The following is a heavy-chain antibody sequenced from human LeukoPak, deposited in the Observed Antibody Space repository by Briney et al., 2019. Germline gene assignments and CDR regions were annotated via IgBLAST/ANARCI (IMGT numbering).Heavy chain of an antibody. Sequence: PSETLSLTCTLSGGSISSSSYYGGWIRQPPGKGLEWIGSIYYSGSTYYNPSLKSRVTISVDTSKNQFSLKLSSVTAADTAVYYCARHGVQLTSIDYWGQGTLVTVSS. J-gene: IGHJ4*02. CDR3: ARHGVQLTSIDY. CDR1: GGSISSSSYY. CDR2: IYYSGST. D-gene: IGHD1-1*01. V-gene: IGHV4-39*01.